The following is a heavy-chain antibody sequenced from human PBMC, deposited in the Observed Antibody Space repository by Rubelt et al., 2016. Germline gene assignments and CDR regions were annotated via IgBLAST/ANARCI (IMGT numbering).Heavy chain of an antibody. Sequence: QLQLQESGPGLVKPSETLSLTCTVSGGSISSSSYYWGWIRQPPGKGLEWIWSIYYSGSTYYNPSLKVPVTISVDTARNQFCWKLSSVNGADTAVYYCARVNPAAATYDLDYWGQGNLVTVSS. J-gene: IGHJ4*02. V-gene: IGHV4-39*07. CDR3: ARVNPAAATYDLDY. CDR1: GGSISSSSYY. CDR2: IYYSGST. D-gene: IGHD6-13*01.